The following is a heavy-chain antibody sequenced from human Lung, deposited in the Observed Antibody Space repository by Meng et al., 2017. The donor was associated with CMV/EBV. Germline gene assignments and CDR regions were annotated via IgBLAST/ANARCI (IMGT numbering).Heavy chain of an antibody. D-gene: IGHD3-22*01. CDR2: NDSGNT. J-gene: IGHJ6*02. V-gene: IGHV4-38-2*01. CDR3: VGHMIVVPDRGYGVGV. CDR1: GHSISSDYF. Sequence: GSLRLXCRVSGHSISSDYFWGWVRQPPGEGLEWIGINDSGNTYYSPSPKSRVAISVDTSGTQFSLTLTSVTAADTAVYYCVGHMIVVPDRGYGVGVWGQGTTVTVSS.